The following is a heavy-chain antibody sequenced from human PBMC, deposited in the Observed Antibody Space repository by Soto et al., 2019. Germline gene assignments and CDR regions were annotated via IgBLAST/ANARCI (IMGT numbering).Heavy chain of an antibody. CDR1: GYTFTSYG. J-gene: IGHJ5*02. V-gene: IGHV1-18*01. D-gene: IGHD3-3*01. CDR2: ISAYNGNT. CDR3: ARSGITIFGVVIDWFDP. Sequence: GASVKVSCKASGYTFTSYGISWVRQAPGQGLEWMGWISAYNGNTNYAQKLQGRVTMTRDTSTSTVYMELSSLRSEDTAVYYCARSGITIFGVVIDWFDPWGQGTLVTVSS.